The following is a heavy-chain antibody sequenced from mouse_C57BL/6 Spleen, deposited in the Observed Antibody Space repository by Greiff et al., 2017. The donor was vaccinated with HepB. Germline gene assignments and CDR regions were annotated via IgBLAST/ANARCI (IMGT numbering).Heavy chain of an antibody. CDR3: ARVMDY. CDR2: IDPSDSYT. Sequence: QVQLQQPGAELVKPGASVKLSCKASGYTFTSYWMQWVKQRPGQGLEWIGEIDPSDSYTNYNQKFKGKATLTVDTSSSTAYRQRSSLTSEDSAVYYCARVMDYWGQGTSVTVSS. V-gene: IGHV1-50*01. J-gene: IGHJ4*01. CDR1: GYTFTSYW.